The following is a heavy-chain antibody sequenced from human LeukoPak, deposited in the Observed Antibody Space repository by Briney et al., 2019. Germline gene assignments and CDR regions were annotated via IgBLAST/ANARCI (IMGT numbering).Heavy chain of an antibody. D-gene: IGHD3-22*01. CDR1: GFTFSSYA. Sequence: GGSLRLSCAASGFTFSSYAMSWVRQAPGKGLEWVSAISGSGGSTYYADSVKGRFTISRDNSKNTLYLQMNSLRAEDTAVHYCAKGPMIVVVSAWGQGTLVTVSS. V-gene: IGHV3-23*01. J-gene: IGHJ5*02. CDR3: AKGPMIVVVSA. CDR2: ISGSGGST.